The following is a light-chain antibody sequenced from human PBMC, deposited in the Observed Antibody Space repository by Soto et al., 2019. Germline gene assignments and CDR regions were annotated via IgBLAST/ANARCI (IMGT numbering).Light chain of an antibody. CDR3: SSFTSTSTWI. V-gene: IGLV2-14*01. CDR2: EVN. CDR1: SSDVGGYNH. J-gene: IGLJ2*01. Sequence: QSALTQPASVSGSPGQSITISCTGTSSDVGGYNHVSWYQQHPGKAPKLMIYEVNHRPSGVSNRFFGSKSGNTASLTISGLQADDEADYYCSSFTSTSTWIFGGGTKLTVL.